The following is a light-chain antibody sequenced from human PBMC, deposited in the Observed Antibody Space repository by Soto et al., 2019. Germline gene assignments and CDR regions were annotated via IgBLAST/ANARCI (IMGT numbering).Light chain of an antibody. CDR2: GAS. V-gene: IGKV3-20*01. CDR1: QSVSSSY. CDR3: QHYGSTPWT. Sequence: EVVLTQSPGTRSLSAGARATLSCRASQSVSSSYLAWYQQKPGQAPRLLIYGASSRATDIPDRITGIGSGTDCTLTISRLEPEDVAVYYCQHYGSTPWTFGQGNKVDIK. J-gene: IGKJ1*01.